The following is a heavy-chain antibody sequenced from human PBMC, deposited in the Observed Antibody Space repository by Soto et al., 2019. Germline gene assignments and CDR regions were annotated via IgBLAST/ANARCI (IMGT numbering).Heavy chain of an antibody. CDR3: ARDNYLGGYYYGMDA. V-gene: IGHV3-53*01. J-gene: IGHJ6*02. CDR2: IYSGGST. Sequence: GSLRLSCAASGFTVSSNYMSWVRQAPGKGLEWVSVIYSGGSTYYADSVKGRFTISRGNSKNTLYLQMNGLRAEDTAVYYCARDNYLGGYYYGMDAWGQGTTVTVSS. CDR1: GFTVSSNY. D-gene: IGHD1-26*01.